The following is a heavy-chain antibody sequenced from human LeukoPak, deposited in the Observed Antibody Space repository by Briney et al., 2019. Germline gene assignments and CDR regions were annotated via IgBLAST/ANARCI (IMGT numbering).Heavy chain of an antibody. CDR1: GGSFSGYY. Sequence: PSETLSLTCAVYGGSFSGYYWSWIRQPPGKGLEWIGEINHSGSTNYNPSLKSRVTISVDTSKNQFSLKLSSVTAADTAVYYCAGLNVEGDWIFDYWGQGTLVTVSS. J-gene: IGHJ4*02. CDR2: INHSGST. CDR3: AGLNVEGDWIFDY. D-gene: IGHD3/OR15-3a*01. V-gene: IGHV4-34*01.